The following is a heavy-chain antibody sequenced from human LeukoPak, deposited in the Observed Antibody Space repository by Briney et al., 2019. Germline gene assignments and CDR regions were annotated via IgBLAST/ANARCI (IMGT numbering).Heavy chain of an antibody. CDR3: ARVGGRTIFGVVIIQQPFDY. J-gene: IGHJ4*02. CDR2: INHSGST. V-gene: IGHV4-34*01. CDR1: GGSFSGYY. Sequence: PSETLSLTCAVYGGSFSGYYWSWIRQPPGKGLEWIGEINHSGSTNYNPSLKSRVTISVDTSKNQFSLKLSSVTAADTAVYYCARVGGRTIFGVVIIQQPFDYWGQGILVTVSS. D-gene: IGHD3-3*01.